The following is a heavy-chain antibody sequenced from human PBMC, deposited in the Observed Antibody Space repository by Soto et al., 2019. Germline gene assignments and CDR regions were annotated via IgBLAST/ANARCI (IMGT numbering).Heavy chain of an antibody. J-gene: IGHJ1*01. CDR1: GGSISSGGYY. CDR2: IKEDGSA. V-gene: IGHV4-31*08. D-gene: IGHD5-12*01. CDR3: VSDGDVCSGSDCFRHFKH. Sequence: QVQLQESGPGLVKPSQTLSLTCTVSGGSISSGGYYWSWIRQHPGKGLEWVANIKEDGSAARYVDSARDRFLISRDNTKNSLYLQMTNLRAEDTAIYYCVSDGDVCSGSDCFRHFKHWGRGTRVTVSS.